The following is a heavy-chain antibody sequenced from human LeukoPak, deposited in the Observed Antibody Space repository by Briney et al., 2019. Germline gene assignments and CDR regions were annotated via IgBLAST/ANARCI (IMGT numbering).Heavy chain of an antibody. Sequence: WVRQPPGKGLEWIGSIYYSGTHNYNPSLKSRVTISVDTSKKQFSLKLRSVTAADTAVYYCARLPRYDFWSWGQGTLVTVSS. J-gene: IGHJ4*02. D-gene: IGHD3-3*01. CDR2: IYYSGTH. CDR3: ARLPRYDFWS. V-gene: IGHV4-39*01.